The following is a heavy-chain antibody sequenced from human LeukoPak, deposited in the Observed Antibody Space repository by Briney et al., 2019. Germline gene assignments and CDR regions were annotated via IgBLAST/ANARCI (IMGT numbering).Heavy chain of an antibody. CDR3: AGTIVGATIALLRRRWFDP. CDR2: IYTSGST. V-gene: IGHV4-4*07. D-gene: IGHD1-26*01. CDR1: GFSFDDYA. J-gene: IGHJ5*02. Sequence: LRLSCAASGFSFDDYAMHWIRQPAGKGLEWIGRIYTSGSTNYNPSLKSRVTMSVDTSKNQFSLKLSSVTAADTAVYYCAGTIVGATIALLRRRWFDPWGQGTLVTVSS.